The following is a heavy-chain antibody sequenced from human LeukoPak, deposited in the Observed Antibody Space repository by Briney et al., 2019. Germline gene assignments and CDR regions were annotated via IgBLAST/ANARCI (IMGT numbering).Heavy chain of an antibody. J-gene: IGHJ4*02. D-gene: IGHD3-3*01. CDR1: GFTFSDYY. Sequence: GGSLRLSCAASGFTFSDYYMSWIRQAPGKGLEWVSYISSSGSTIYYADSVKGRFTISRDNAKNSLYLQMNSLRAEDTAVYYCAKDSDVLRFLEWLPYDYWGQGTLVTVSS. CDR3: AKDSDVLRFLEWLPYDY. CDR2: ISSSGSTI. V-gene: IGHV3-11*01.